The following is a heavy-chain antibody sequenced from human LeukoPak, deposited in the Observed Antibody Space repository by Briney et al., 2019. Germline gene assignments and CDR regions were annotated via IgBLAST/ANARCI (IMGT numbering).Heavy chain of an antibody. D-gene: IGHD6-13*01. Sequence: SETLSLTCTVSGGSISSYYWSWIRQPAAKGLEWIGRIYTSGNTNYNPSLKSRVTMSLDTSKNQFSLKLHSVTAAATAVYYCARTAVAGTVGYYYYYMDVWDKGTTVTVSS. CDR3: ARTAVAGTVGYYYYYMDV. V-gene: IGHV4-4*07. J-gene: IGHJ6*03. CDR2: IYTSGNT. CDR1: GGSISSYY.